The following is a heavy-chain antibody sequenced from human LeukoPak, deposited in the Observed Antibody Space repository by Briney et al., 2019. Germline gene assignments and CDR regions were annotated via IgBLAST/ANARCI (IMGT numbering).Heavy chain of an antibody. D-gene: IGHD2-15*01. CDR1: GYSFTSYW. Sequence: GESLKISCKGSGYSFTSYWIGWVRQMPGKGLEWMGIIYPGDSDTRYSPSFQGQVTISADKSISTAYLQWSSLKASDTAMYYCARLGSCSGGSCYWFDPWGQGTLVTVSS. CDR2: IYPGDSDT. V-gene: IGHV5-51*01. CDR3: ARLGSCSGGSCYWFDP. J-gene: IGHJ5*02.